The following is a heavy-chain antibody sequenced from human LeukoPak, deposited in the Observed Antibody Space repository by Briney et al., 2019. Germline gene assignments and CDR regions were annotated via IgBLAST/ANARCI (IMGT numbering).Heavy chain of an antibody. V-gene: IGHV1-2*02. D-gene: IGHD6-19*01. J-gene: IGHJ3*01. CDR1: GYTFTSYG. CDR3: ARGGVGAGTGAFDL. CDR2: INPHSGDT. Sequence: ASVKVSCKASGYTFTSYGISWVRQAPGQGLEWMGWINPHSGDTKSVQWFQGRVTMTRDTSISTAYMELSRLRSDDTAVYYCARGGVGAGTGAFDLWGQGTMVTVSS.